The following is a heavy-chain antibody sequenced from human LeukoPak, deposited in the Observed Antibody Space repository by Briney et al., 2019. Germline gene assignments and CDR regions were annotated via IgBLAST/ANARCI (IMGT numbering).Heavy chain of an antibody. V-gene: IGHV3-30*18. D-gene: IGHD3-10*01. CDR1: GFTFSSYG. J-gene: IGHJ6*02. CDR3: AKDLRYYGSAPFYGMDV. Sequence: GGSLRLSCAASGFTFSSYGMHWVRQAPGKGLEWVSVISYDGGNKYYEDSVEGRFTISRDNSKNTLYLQMDSLRGEDTAVYYCAKDLRYYGSAPFYGMDVWGQGTTVTVSS. CDR2: ISYDGGNK.